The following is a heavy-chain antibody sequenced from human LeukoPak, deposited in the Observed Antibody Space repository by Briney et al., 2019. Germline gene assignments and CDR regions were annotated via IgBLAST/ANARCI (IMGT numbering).Heavy chain of an antibody. CDR1: GFTFSSYS. D-gene: IGHD3-3*01. CDR3: ARGWGTIFGVVIIGYYYGMDV. CDR2: ISSSSSTI. Sequence: GGSLRLSCAASGFTFSSYSMNWVRQAPGKGLEWVSYISSSSSTIYYADSVKGRFTISRDNSKNTLYLQMNSLRAEDTAVYYCARGWGTIFGVVIIGYYYGMDVWGQGTTVTVSS. V-gene: IGHV3-48*01. J-gene: IGHJ6*02.